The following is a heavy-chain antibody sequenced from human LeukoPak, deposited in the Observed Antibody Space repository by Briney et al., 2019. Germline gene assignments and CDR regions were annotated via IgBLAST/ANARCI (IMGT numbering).Heavy chain of an antibody. J-gene: IGHJ5*02. V-gene: IGHV3-23*01. CDR1: GFTFSSYA. CDR3: AKGGQRNWFDP. CDR2: ISGSSGST. D-gene: IGHD6-25*01. Sequence: GGSLRLSCAASGFTFSSYAMSWVRQAPGKGLEWVSAISGSSGSTYYADSVKGRFTISRDNSKNTLCLQMNSLRAEDTAVYYCAKGGQRNWFDPWGQGTLVTVSS.